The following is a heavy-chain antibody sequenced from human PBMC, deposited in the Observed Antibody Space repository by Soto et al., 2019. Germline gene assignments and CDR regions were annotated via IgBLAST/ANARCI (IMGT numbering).Heavy chain of an antibody. CDR2: IFYSGIT. CDR1: DGSISGYY. D-gene: IGHD6-13*01. V-gene: IGHV4-59*01. CDR3: ARASWSNSWYFDY. Sequence: SETLSLTCTVSDGSISGYYWSWIRQPPGKGLEWIGYIFYSGITNYNPSLKSRVTISVDTSKIQFSLNLSSVTAADTAVYYCARASWSNSWYFDYWGQGSLVTVSS. J-gene: IGHJ4*02.